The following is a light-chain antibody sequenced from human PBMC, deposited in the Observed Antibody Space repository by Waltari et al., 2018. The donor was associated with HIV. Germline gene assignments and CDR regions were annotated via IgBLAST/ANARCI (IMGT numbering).Light chain of an antibody. CDR1: NLSNNY. CDR2: QDR. Sequence: SYDLTQAPSLSVSPGQAAKILCSGFNLSNNYVSWYQQKPGMSPLLLIFQDRRRPSGIPERFSGSSSGNTATLTISGTQSVDEADYFCQAWGNNTVVFGGGTKLTVL. CDR3: QAWGNNTVV. J-gene: IGLJ2*01. V-gene: IGLV3-1*01.